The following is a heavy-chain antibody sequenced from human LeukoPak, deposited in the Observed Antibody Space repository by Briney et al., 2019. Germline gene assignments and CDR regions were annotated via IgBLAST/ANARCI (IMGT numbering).Heavy chain of an antibody. V-gene: IGHV4-59*08. J-gene: IGHJ1*01. CDR2: IYHSGST. Sequence: SETLSLTCTVSGGSISSDYWSWIRQPPGKGLEWIGYIYHSGSTNSNPSLKSRVTISVDTSKNQFSLKLSSVTAADTAVYYCARHTYGGNSDFQHWGQGTLVTVSS. CDR1: GGSISSDY. D-gene: IGHD4-23*01. CDR3: ARHTYGGNSDFQH.